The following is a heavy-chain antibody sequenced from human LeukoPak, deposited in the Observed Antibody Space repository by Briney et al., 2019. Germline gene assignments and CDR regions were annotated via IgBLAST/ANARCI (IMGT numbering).Heavy chain of an antibody. D-gene: IGHD3-16*01. Sequence: SETLSLTCTVSGGSISSYYWSWIRQPAGKGLEWIGRIYTSGSTNYNPSLKSRVTMSVGTSKNQFSLKLSSVTAADTAVYYCARGRYARKILGYFDLWGRGTLVTVSS. CDR2: IYTSGST. J-gene: IGHJ2*01. CDR1: GGSISSYY. V-gene: IGHV4-4*07. CDR3: ARGRYARKILGYFDL.